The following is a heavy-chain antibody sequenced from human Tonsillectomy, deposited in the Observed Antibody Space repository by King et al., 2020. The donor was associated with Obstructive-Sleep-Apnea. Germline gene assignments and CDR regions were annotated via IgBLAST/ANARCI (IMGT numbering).Heavy chain of an antibody. Sequence: VQLVESGGGLVKPGGSLRLSCAASGFTFNNAWMGWVRQAPGKGLEWVGRIKSKTDGGTTDYAAPVKGRFTISRDDSRNTLYLQMNSLKTEDTAVYYCTTARWAAVAGDFSIADYWGQGTLVTVSS. CDR3: TTARWAAVAGDFSIADY. CDR2: IKSKTDGGTT. J-gene: IGHJ4*02. D-gene: IGHD6-19*01. CDR1: GFTFNNAW. V-gene: IGHV3-15*01.